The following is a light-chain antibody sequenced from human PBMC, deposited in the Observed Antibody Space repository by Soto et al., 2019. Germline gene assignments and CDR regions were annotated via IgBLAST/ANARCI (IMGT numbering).Light chain of an antibody. CDR2: KAS. CDR3: QQYESYWT. Sequence: DIQMTQSPSTLSASVGDRVTITCRASESISNWLAWYQQKPGEAPKLLIYKASSLERGAPSRFSGSGSGTEFTLTISSLQPDDFATYYCQQYESYWTFGQGTKVEIK. J-gene: IGKJ1*01. CDR1: ESISNW. V-gene: IGKV1-5*03.